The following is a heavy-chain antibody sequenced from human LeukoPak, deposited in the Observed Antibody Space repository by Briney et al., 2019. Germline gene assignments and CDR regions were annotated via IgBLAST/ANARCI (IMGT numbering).Heavy chain of an antibody. V-gene: IGHV4-4*07. Sequence: PSETLSLTCTVSGGSISSYYWSWIRQPVGKGLEWIGRIYTSGSTNYNPSLKSRVTMSVDTSKNQFSLKLSSVTAADTAVYYCAATYYYDSSGHYYFGAGYFDYWSQGTLVTVSS. J-gene: IGHJ4*02. CDR3: AATYYYDSSGHYYFGAGYFDY. CDR1: GGSISSYY. D-gene: IGHD3-22*01. CDR2: IYTSGST.